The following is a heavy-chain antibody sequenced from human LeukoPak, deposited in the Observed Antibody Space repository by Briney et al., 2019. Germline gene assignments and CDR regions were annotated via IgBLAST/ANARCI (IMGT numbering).Heavy chain of an antibody. CDR2: IKWNGGST. D-gene: IGHD1-26*01. V-gene: IGHV3-20*04. CDR3: ARDEVGTTTREVWFDY. CDR1: GFTLDDYV. J-gene: IGHJ4*02. Sequence: PGGSLRLSCAASGFTLDDYVISGVRHAPGRGLEWVSGIKWNGGSTVYADSVEGRFTISRDNAKNSLYLQMNSLRAEDTAFYYCARDEVGTTTREVWFDYWGQGTLVTVSS.